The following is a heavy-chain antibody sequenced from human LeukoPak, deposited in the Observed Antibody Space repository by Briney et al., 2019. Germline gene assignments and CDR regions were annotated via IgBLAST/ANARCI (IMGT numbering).Heavy chain of an antibody. CDR1: GFTVSSNY. J-gene: IGHJ4*02. CDR3: ARSYSSGWSERSYFDY. D-gene: IGHD6-19*01. V-gene: IGHV3-53*01. Sequence: GGSLRLSCAASGFTVSSNYMSWVRQAPGKGLEWVSVIYSGGSTYYADSVKGRFTICRDNSKNTLYLQMNGLRAEDTAVYYCARSYSSGWSERSYFDYWGQGTLVTVSS. CDR2: IYSGGST.